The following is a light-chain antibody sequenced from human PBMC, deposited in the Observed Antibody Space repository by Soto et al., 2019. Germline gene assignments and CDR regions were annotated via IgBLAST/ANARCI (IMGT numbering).Light chain of an antibody. V-gene: IGKV3-20*01. Sequence: EIVLTQSLGTLSLSPGERATLSCRASQSVSSNYLAWYQQKPGQAPRLLIYGASNRATGIPDRFSGSGSGTNFPLTINRLEPEDFAVFYCQLYGSSPPWTFGQGTKVEIK. J-gene: IGKJ1*01. CDR2: GAS. CDR1: QSVSSNY. CDR3: QLYGSSPPWT.